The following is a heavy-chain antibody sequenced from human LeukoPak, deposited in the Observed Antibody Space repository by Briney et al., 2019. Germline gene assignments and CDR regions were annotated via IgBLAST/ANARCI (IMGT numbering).Heavy chain of an antibody. CDR1: GFTVSSNY. J-gene: IGHJ3*02. CDR2: FSLNGGGT. D-gene: IGHD3-10*01. CDR3: AKDRSGKYYYGSGSYFAFDI. V-gene: IGHV3-23*01. Sequence: GSLRLSCAASGFTVSSNYMSWVRQAPGKGLEWVSAFSLNGGGTYYADSVKGRFTISRDSSKNTVYLQMNSLRAEDTAVYYCAKDRSGKYYYGSGSYFAFDIWGQGTMVTVSS.